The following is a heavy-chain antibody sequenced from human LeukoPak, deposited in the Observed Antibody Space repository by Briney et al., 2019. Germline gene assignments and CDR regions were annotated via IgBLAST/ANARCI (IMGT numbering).Heavy chain of an antibody. J-gene: IGHJ4*02. V-gene: IGHV3-21*01. Sequence: GGSLRLSCAASGFTFSSYSVNWVRQAPGKGLEWVSSISSSSSYIYYADSVKGRFTISRDNAKNSLYLQMNSLRAEDTAVYYCARGGRYYDSSGLSYWGQGTLVTVCS. CDR1: GFTFSSYS. CDR2: ISSSSSYI. D-gene: IGHD3-22*01. CDR3: ARGGRYYDSSGLSY.